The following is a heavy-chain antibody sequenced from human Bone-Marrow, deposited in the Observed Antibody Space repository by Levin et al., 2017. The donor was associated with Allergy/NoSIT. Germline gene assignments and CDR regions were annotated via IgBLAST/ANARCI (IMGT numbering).Heavy chain of an antibody. Sequence: SGPTLVKPTQTLTLTCKFSGFSLSASGVGVGWIRQPPGKALEWLAHIYWDGDTRYSPFLKNRLTITKDTSKNQVVLTLTNVDPVDTATYSCAHLLVDYYDILAGYRPHYYIDVGGKGTTVTVSS. D-gene: IGHD3-9*01. J-gene: IGHJ6*03. CDR3: AHLLVDYYDILAGYRPHYYIDV. V-gene: IGHV2-5*02. CDR2: IYWDGDT. CDR1: GFSLSASGVG.